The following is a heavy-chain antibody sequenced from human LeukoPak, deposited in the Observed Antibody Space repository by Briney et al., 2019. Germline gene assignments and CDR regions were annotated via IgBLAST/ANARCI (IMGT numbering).Heavy chain of an antibody. Sequence: GGSLRLSCAASGFTFSNYAMSWVRQAPGKGLEWVSVISDSGGTTNYADSVKGRFTISRDNSKNTLYLQMNSLRGEDTAVYFCAKDSRRWDSTEDYYFDYWGQGTLVTVSS. CDR2: ISDSGGTT. V-gene: IGHV3-23*01. J-gene: IGHJ4*02. CDR1: GFTFSNYA. D-gene: IGHD2-2*01. CDR3: AKDSRRWDSTEDYYFDY.